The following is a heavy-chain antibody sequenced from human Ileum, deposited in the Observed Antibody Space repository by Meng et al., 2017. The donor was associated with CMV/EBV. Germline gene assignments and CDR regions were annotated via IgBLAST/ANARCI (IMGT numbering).Heavy chain of an antibody. V-gene: IGHV4-59*01. D-gene: IGHD4-23*01. J-gene: IGHJ6*02. CDR1: GGSISSYY. CDR3: ARYTVVTPGYYYGMDV. Sequence: SETLSLTCTVSGGSISSYYWSWIRQPPGKGLEWIGYIYYSGSTNYNPSLKSRVTISVDTSKNQFSLKLSSVTAADTAVYYCARYTVVTPGYYYGMDVWGQGTTVTVSS. CDR2: IYYSGST.